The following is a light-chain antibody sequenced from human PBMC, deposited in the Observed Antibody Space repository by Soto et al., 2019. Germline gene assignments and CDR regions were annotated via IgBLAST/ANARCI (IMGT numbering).Light chain of an antibody. CDR2: GAS. Sequence: EIVMTQSPATLSVSPGERATLSCRAGQSVSSNLAWYQQKPGQDPRLLIYGASTRATGIPARFSGSGSGTEFTLTISSLQSEDFAVYYCQQYNNWRTFGQGTKVDNK. J-gene: IGKJ1*01. V-gene: IGKV3-15*01. CDR1: QSVSSN. CDR3: QQYNNWRT.